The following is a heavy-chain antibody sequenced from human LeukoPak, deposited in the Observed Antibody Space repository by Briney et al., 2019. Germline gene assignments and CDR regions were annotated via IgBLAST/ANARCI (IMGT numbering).Heavy chain of an antibody. CDR1: GFTVSSNY. CDR3: AREGRASFSSSGWSSFDY. J-gene: IGHJ4*02. CDR2: LYSGGST. D-gene: IGHD6-19*01. V-gene: IGHV3-66*02. Sequence: GGSLRLSCAASGFTVSSNYMSWVRQAPGKGLEWVSVLYSGGSTYYADSVRGRFTISRDNSKNTLYLQMNSLRSDDTAVYYCAREGRASFSSSGWSSFDYWGQGTRVTVSS.